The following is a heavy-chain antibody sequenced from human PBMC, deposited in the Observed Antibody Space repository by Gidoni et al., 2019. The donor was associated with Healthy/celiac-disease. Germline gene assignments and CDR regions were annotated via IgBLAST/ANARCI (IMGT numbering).Heavy chain of an antibody. CDR3: ARENFEYCSSTSCYTAEYYYYYGMDV. J-gene: IGHJ6*02. Sequence: EVQLVESGGGLVQPGGSLSLSCAASGCPFRSYGMSGVRQAPGKGLEGVANIKQDGSEKSYVDSVKGRFTISRDNAKNSLYLQMNSLRAEDTAVYYCARENFEYCSSTSCYTAEYYYYYGMDVWGQGTTVTVSS. V-gene: IGHV3-7*01. CDR1: GCPFRSYG. D-gene: IGHD2-2*02. CDR2: IKQDGSEK.